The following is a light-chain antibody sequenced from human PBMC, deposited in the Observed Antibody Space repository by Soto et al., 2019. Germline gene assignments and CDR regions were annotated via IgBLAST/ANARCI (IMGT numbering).Light chain of an antibody. CDR2: GAS. CDR3: KQYGSSPTST. Sequence: EIVLTQSPGTLSLSPGERATLSCRASQSVRSSYLAWYQQKPGQAPRLLIYGASSRATGIPDRFSGSGSGTDFTLTISRLEPEDFAVYYCKQYGSSPTSTFGQGTKVEIK. J-gene: IGKJ1*01. V-gene: IGKV3-20*01. CDR1: QSVRSSY.